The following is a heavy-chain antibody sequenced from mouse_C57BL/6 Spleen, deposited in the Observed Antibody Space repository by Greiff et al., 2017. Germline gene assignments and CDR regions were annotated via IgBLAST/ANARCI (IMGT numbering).Heavy chain of an antibody. CDR2: ISDGGSYT. D-gene: IGHD2-10*02. J-gene: IGHJ2*01. Sequence: EVQRVESGGGLVKPGGSLKLSCAASGFTFSSYAMSWVRQTPEKRLEWVATISDGGSYTYYPDNVKGRFTISRDNAKNNLYLQMSHLKSEDTAMYYCARGGYGNYLYYWGQGTTLTVSS. CDR1: GFTFSSYA. V-gene: IGHV5-4*01. CDR3: ARGGYGNYLYY.